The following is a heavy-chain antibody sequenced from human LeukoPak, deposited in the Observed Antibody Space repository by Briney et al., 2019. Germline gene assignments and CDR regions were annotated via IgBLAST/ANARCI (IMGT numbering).Heavy chain of an antibody. CDR3: ARPGQSSWWVYFNY. Sequence: SETLSLTCTVSGDFSSFYYWTWLRQPPGKGLEWIGSIHTSGSTDYNPSLKSRVTMSVDTSKNQFSLRLSSVTAADTAVYYCARPGQSSWWVYFNYWGQGTLVTVSS. J-gene: IGHJ4*02. D-gene: IGHD2-15*01. CDR1: GDFSSFYY. V-gene: IGHV4-4*09. CDR2: IHTSGST.